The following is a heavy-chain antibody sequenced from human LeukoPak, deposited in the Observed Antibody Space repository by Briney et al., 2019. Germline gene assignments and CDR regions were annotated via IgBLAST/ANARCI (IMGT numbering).Heavy chain of an antibody. CDR2: IYYSGST. J-gene: IGHJ5*02. D-gene: IGHD2-8*01. CDR3: ARDGILGYCTNGVCHNWFDP. Sequence: SETLSLTCTVSGGSISSYYWSWLRQPPGKGLEWIGYIYYSGSTNYNPSLKSRVTISVDTSKNQFSLKLSSVTAADTAVYYCARDGILGYCTNGVCHNWFDPWGQGTLVTVSS. V-gene: IGHV4-59*01. CDR1: GGSISSYY.